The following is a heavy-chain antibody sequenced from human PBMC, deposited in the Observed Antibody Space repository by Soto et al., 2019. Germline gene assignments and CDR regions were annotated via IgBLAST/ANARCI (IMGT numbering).Heavy chain of an antibody. J-gene: IGHJ4*02. Sequence: QVQLQESGPGLVKPSGTLSLTCAVSGGSISSSNWWSWVRQPPGKGLEGIGEIYHSGSTNYNPSLKSRVTIPVDTSKNQFSLKLSSVTAADTAVYYCARAAAAGSYFDYWGQGTLVTVSS. V-gene: IGHV4-4*02. CDR1: GGSISSSNW. CDR2: IYHSGST. CDR3: ARAAAAGSYFDY. D-gene: IGHD6-13*01.